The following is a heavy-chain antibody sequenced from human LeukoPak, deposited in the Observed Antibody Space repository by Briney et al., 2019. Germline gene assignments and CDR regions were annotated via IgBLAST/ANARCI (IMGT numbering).Heavy chain of an antibody. CDR1: GFTFSSYG. CDR2: ISYDGSNK. Sequence: GGSLRLSCAASGFTFSSYGMHWVRQAPGKGLEWVAVISYDGSNKYYADSVKGRFTISRDNSKNTLYLQMNSLRAEDTAVYYCAKHSSSWADFDYWGQGTLVTVSS. V-gene: IGHV3-30*18. J-gene: IGHJ4*02. CDR3: AKHSSSWADFDY. D-gene: IGHD6-13*01.